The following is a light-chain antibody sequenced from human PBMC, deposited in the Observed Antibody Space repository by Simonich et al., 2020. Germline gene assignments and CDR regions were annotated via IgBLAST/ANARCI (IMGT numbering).Light chain of an antibody. CDR1: QSVSSSY. Sequence: EIVLTPSPGTLSLSPGERATLSCRASQSVSSSYLAWYQQKPGLAPRLLIYDASSRATGIPDRFSGSGYGTDFALTISRLEPEDFAVYYCQQYGSSPRTFGQGTKVEIK. CDR3: QQYGSSPRT. CDR2: DAS. J-gene: IGKJ1*01. V-gene: IGKV3D-20*01.